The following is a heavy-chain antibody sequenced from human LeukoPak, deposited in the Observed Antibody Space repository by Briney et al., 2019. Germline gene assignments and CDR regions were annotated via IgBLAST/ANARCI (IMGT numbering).Heavy chain of an antibody. J-gene: IGHJ5*02. CDR1: GGSISSYY. CDR2: IYYSGST. CDR3: ARGVEYYDSSGFYQRWFDP. V-gene: IGHV4-59*12. D-gene: IGHD3-22*01. Sequence: PSETLSLTCTVSGGSISSYYWSWIRQPPRKGLEWIGYIYYSGSTNYNPSLKSRVTISVDTSKNRFSLKLSSVTAADTAVYYCARGVEYYDSSGFYQRWFDPWGQGTLVTVSS.